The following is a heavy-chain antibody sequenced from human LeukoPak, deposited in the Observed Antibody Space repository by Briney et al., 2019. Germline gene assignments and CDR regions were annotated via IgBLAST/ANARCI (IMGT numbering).Heavy chain of an antibody. D-gene: IGHD5-18*01. CDR2: INRSGST. Sequence: SETLSLTCAVNGGSFSGYYWSWIRQPPGKGLEWIGEINRSGSTYYNPSLKSRVTISVDTSKNQFSLKLSSVTAADTAVYYCAYGYNYGYDYWGQGTLVTVSS. CDR3: AYGYNYGYDY. CDR1: GGSFSGYY. J-gene: IGHJ4*02. V-gene: IGHV4-34*01.